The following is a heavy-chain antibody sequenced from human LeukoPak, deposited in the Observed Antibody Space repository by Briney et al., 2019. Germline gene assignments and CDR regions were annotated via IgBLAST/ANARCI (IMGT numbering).Heavy chain of an antibody. CDR1: GYSISSGYY. CDR3: ARDKSIYYDSSGYYPN. D-gene: IGHD3-22*01. CDR2: IYHSGST. Sequence: SGTLSLTCTVSGYSISSGYYWGWIRQPPGKGLEWIGSIYHSGSTYYNPSLKSRVTISVDTSKNQFSLKLSSVTAADTAVYYCARDKSIYYDSSGYYPNWGQGTLVTVSS. V-gene: IGHV4-38-2*02. J-gene: IGHJ4*02.